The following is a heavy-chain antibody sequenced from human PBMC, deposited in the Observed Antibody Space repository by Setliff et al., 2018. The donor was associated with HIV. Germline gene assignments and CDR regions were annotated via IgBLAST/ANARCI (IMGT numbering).Heavy chain of an antibody. J-gene: IGHJ4*02. CDR3: ARDPPGSGFHLDH. D-gene: IGHD5-12*01. CDR2: IKSKTDGGTT. V-gene: IGHV3-15*01. CDR1: GFTFSNAW. Sequence: GGSLRLSCAASGFTFSNAWMSWVRQAPGKGLEWVGRIKSKTDGGTTDYAAPVKGRFTISRDNSKNTLYLQMNTLRVEDTAVYYCARDPPGSGFHLDHWGQGTPVTVSS.